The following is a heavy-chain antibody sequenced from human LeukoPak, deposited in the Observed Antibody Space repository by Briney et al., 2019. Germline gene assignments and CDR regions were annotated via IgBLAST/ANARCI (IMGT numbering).Heavy chain of an antibody. CDR3: ARGRDYGDYADY. Sequence: GLSLRLSCAGSGFTFSTYGMSWVRQAPGKGLERVSGISTSGSTYYADPVKGRFTISRDNSKNTLYLQMNSLRAEDTAVYYCARGRDYGDYADYWGQGTLVTVSS. CDR1: GFTFSTYG. D-gene: IGHD4-17*01. CDR2: ISTSGST. J-gene: IGHJ4*02. V-gene: IGHV3-23*01.